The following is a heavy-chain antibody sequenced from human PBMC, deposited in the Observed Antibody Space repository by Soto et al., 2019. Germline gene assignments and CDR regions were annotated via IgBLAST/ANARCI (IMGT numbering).Heavy chain of an antibody. CDR2: INPKTGDT. Sequence: QVQLVQSGAEVKKPGASVKVSCKASGYTFTAYYMYWVRQAPGQGLEWVGRINPKTGDTNYAPECQGRVTMTSDTSISTAYMELSSLGSDGTAFYYCVTVTQAPNGIDYWGQGPLVTVSS. D-gene: IGHD2-8*01. V-gene: IGHV1-2*06. J-gene: IGHJ4*02. CDR1: GYTFTAYY. CDR3: VTVTQAPNGIDY.